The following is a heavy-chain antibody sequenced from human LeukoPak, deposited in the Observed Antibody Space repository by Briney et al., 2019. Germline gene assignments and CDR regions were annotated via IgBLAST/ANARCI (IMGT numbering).Heavy chain of an antibody. J-gene: IGHJ6*03. Sequence: ASVKVSCKASGYTFTGYDINWVRQATGQGPEWMGWMNPNSGNTGYAQKFQGRVTMTRNTSIRTAYMELSSLRSEDTAVYYCARGKKGVTRRGDYYYYMDVWGKGTTVTVSS. CDR2: MNPNSGNT. CDR3: ARGKKGVTRRGDYYYYMDV. V-gene: IGHV1-8*01. D-gene: IGHD2-21*02. CDR1: GYTFTGYD.